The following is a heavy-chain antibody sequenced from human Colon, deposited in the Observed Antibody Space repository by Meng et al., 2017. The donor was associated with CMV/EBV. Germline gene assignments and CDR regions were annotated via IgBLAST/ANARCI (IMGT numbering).Heavy chain of an antibody. V-gene: IGHV3-9*01. Sequence: GGSLRLSCAASGFTFDDYAMHWVRHAPGKGLEWVSGISWNSGSIGYADSVKGRFTISRDNAKNSLYLQMNSLRAEDTALYYCAKDGSSSWYGWWFDPWGQGTLVTVSS. D-gene: IGHD6-13*01. CDR2: ISWNSGSI. CDR1: GFTFDDYA. J-gene: IGHJ5*02. CDR3: AKDGSSSWYGWWFDP.